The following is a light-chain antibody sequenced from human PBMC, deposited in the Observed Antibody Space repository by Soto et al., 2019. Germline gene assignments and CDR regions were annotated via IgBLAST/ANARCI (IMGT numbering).Light chain of an antibody. J-gene: IGLJ1*01. CDR3: SPYTDTSTYV. Sequence: QSVLTQPASVSGSPGQSITISCTGTSSDVGGYNYVSWYQQHPGKAPKLLIYEVSNRPSGVSNRFSGSKSGNTASLTISGLQAEDEADYYCSPYTDTSTYVLGTGTKV. V-gene: IGLV2-14*01. CDR2: EVS. CDR1: SSDVGGYNY.